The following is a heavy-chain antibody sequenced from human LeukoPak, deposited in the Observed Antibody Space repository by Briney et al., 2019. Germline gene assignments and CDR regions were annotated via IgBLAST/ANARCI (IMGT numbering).Heavy chain of an antibody. CDR1: GFTFSTYG. J-gene: IGHJ4*02. CDR3: AKDDRATWYFDY. V-gene: IGHV3-30*18. CDR2: ISYDGSNK. Sequence: PGRSLRLSCAASGFTFSTYGIHWVRQAPGKGLEWVAVISYDGSNKFYADSVKGRFTISRDNSKNTLYLQMNSLRAEDTAVFYCAKDDRATWYFDYWGQGTLVTVSS. D-gene: IGHD3-10*01.